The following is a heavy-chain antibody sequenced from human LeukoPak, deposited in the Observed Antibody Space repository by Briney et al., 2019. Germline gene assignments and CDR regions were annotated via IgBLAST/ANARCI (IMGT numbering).Heavy chain of an antibody. CDR1: GGSLSYYH. V-gene: IGHV4-59*01. Sequence: PSETLSLTCTVSGGSLSYYHWTWVRQPPGKGLEWIGYVYYSGSSSYNPSLKSRVTMSVDTSKNQFSLRLSSVTAADTAVYFCARGADTSAYYYYFDYWGQGILVAVSS. CDR3: ARGADTSAYYYYFDY. CDR2: VYYSGSS. J-gene: IGHJ4*02. D-gene: IGHD3-22*01.